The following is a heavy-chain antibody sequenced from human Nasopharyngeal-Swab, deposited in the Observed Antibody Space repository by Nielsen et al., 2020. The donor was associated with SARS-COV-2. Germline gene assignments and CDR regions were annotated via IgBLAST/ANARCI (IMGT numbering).Heavy chain of an antibody. V-gene: IGHV3-48*01. J-gene: IGHJ4*02. Sequence: GESLKISCAASGFTFSTYHMNWVRQAPGKGLEWISNIRMTDSDVFYADSVKGRFTISRDNAKNSLYLQMNSLRVEDTAVYYCVKHQGSSSDQWGQGTLVTVSS. CDR2: IRMTDSDV. CDR3: VKHQGSSSDQ. CDR1: GFTFSTYH.